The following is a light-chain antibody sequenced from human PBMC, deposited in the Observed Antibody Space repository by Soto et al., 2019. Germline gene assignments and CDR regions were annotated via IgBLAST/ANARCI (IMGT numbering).Light chain of an antibody. CDR3: QQRINWPLT. CDR1: QSVSSY. V-gene: IGKV3-11*01. CDR2: NAS. J-gene: IGKJ4*01. Sequence: EIVLTQSPATLSLSPGERATLSCRASQSVSSYLAWYQQKPGQSPRLLIYNASNRATGIPARSSRSGSGTDFTLTIGSLEPEDFAVYFCQQRINWPLTFGGGTHVEI.